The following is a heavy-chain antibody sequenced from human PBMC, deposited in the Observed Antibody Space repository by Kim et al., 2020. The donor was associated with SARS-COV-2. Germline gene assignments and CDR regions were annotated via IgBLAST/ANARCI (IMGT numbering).Heavy chain of an antibody. J-gene: IGHJ4*02. D-gene: IGHD6-19*01. CDR2: ISGSGGST. CDR3: AKAWGAVAGTLRDYFDY. V-gene: IGHV3-23*01. CDR1: GFTFSSYD. Sequence: GGSLRLSCAASGFTFSSYDMSWVRQAPGKGLEWVSAISGSGGSTYYADSVKGRFTISRDNSKNTLYLQMNSLRAEDTAVYYCAKAWGAVAGTLRDYFDYWGQGTLVTVSS.